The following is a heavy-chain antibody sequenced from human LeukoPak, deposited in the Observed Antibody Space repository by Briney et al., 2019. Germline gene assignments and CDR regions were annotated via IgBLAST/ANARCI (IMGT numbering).Heavy chain of an antibody. CDR3: ARGRTGCRSTSCYEAVNC. CDR2: IYTSGST. V-gene: IGHV4-61*02. D-gene: IGHD2-2*01. Sequence: PSETLSLTCTVSGGSISSAAYYWSWIRQPAGKGLEWIGRIYTSGSTNYNPSLKSRVTISVDTSKNQFSLKLSSVTAADTAVYYCARGRTGCRSTSCYEAVNCWGQGTLVTVSS. J-gene: IGHJ4*02. CDR1: GGSISSAAYY.